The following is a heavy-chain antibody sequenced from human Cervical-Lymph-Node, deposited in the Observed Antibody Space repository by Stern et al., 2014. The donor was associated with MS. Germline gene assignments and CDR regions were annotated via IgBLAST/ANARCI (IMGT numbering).Heavy chain of an antibody. Sequence: VQLVESGGGLVQPGRSLRLSCAASGFTFSNYGMHWVRQAPGKGLEWVAVIWYDGNKKYYADSVKGRFTISRDNSKNTLFLQMSSLTAEDTALYYCARGNWNYEGMGYWGQGTLVTVSS. D-gene: IGHD1-7*01. CDR2: IWYDGNKK. CDR3: ARGNWNYEGMGY. V-gene: IGHV3-33*01. CDR1: GFTFSNYG. J-gene: IGHJ4*02.